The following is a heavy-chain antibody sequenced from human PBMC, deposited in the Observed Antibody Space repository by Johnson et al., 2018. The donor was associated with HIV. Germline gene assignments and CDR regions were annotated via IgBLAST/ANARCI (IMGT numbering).Heavy chain of an antibody. CDR1: GFTFGDYA. V-gene: IGHV3-66*02. Sequence: VQLVESGGGLVQPGRSLRLSCTASGFTFGDYAMSWVRQAPGKGLEWVSVIYSGGSTYYADSVKGRFTISRDNSKNTVYLQMNSLRAEDTAVYYCARVGQLARTHAFDIWGQGTMVTVSS. CDR2: IYSGGST. D-gene: IGHD6-13*01. J-gene: IGHJ3*02. CDR3: ARVGQLARTHAFDI.